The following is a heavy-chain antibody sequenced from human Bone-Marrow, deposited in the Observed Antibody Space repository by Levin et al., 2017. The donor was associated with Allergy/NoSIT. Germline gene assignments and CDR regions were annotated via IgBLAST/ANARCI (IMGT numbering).Heavy chain of an antibody. J-gene: IGHJ1*01. Sequence: KISCKALGGIFSNYAINWVRQAPGQGPEWMGGIIPMSGTAKYAEKFQGRVTITADRSTRTAHLELSSLTSEDTAVYYCARAGQGASGWFDPSQPRAEYFQYWGQGTLVTVSS. CDR3: ARAGQGASGWFDPSQPRAEYFQY. CDR1: GGIFSNYA. CDR2: IIPMSGTA. V-gene: IGHV1-69*06. D-gene: IGHD6-19*01.